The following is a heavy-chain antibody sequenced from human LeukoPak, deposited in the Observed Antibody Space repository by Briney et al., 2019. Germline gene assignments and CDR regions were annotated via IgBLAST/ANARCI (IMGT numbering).Heavy chain of an antibody. CDR3: ARQKCTSASCLTKNAFDI. CDR2: IYTSGST. D-gene: IGHD2-2*01. J-gene: IGHJ3*02. CDR1: GSISGYY. V-gene: IGHV4-4*09. Sequence: SETLSLTCTVSGSISGYYWSWIRQPPGKGLEWIGYIYTSGSTNYNPSLESRVTISVDTSKNQFSLDLSSVTAADAAVYYCARQKCTSASCLTKNAFDIWGQGTMVTVSS.